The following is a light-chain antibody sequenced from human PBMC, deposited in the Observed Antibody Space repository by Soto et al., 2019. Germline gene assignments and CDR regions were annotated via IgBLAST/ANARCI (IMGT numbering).Light chain of an antibody. CDR3: LQYNTFPHT. J-gene: IGKJ2*01. Sequence: IQMTQSPSTLSASVGDTVTLTCRSSQMIARWLAWYQQKPGTAPRLIIYDATSLQSGVPSRFSASASGTGFTLTISSLHPDDFATYYCLQYNTFPHTFGQGTKLEI. CDR1: QMIARW. CDR2: DAT. V-gene: IGKV1-5*01.